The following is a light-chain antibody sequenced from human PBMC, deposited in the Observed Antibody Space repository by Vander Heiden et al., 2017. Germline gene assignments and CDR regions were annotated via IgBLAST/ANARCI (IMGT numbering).Light chain of an antibody. CDR2: SNN. V-gene: IGLV1-44*01. Sequence: QSVLTQPPSASGTPGQRVTISCSGSTSNVGSNIVNWYHQLPGTAPKLLIHSNNQRPSGVPDRISGSKSGTSASLAISGLHSEDEAEYYCAAWDDSLNAYVFESGTKVTVL. J-gene: IGLJ1*01. CDR1: TSNVGSNI. CDR3: AAWDDSLNAYV.